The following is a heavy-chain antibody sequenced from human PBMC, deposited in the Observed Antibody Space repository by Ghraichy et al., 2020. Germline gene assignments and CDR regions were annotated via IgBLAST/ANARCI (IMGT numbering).Heavy chain of an antibody. CDR2: ISYDGTYK. CDR3: ARPRLPIDLWSFHS. Sequence: GESLNISCAASGFAFSSHSMHWVRQAPGKGLQWVAVISYDGTYKYYADSVKGRFAVSRDSSKNTLYLQMNSLRAEDTAVYYCARPRLPIDLWSFHSWGQGTLVTVSS. J-gene: IGHJ4*02. D-gene: IGHD3-10*01. V-gene: IGHV3-30*01. CDR1: GFAFSSHS.